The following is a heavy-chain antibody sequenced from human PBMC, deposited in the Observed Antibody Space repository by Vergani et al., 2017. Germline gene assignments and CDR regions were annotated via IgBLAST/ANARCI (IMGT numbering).Heavy chain of an antibody. CDR3: AQCANSVPRLPVY. J-gene: IGHJ4*02. CDR2: MSGSGGST. CDR1: GFTFSSYA. D-gene: IGHD5/OR15-5a*01. Sequence: EVQLLESGGGLVQPGGSLRLSCAASGFTFSSYAMSWVRQAPGKGLEWVSAMSGSGGSTYYADSVKGRFTISRDNSKNTLYLQMNSLRAEDTAVYYCAQCANSVPRLPVYWGQGALVAVSS. V-gene: IGHV3-23*01.